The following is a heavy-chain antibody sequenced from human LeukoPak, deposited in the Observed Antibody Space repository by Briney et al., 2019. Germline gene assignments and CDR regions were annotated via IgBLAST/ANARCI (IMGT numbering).Heavy chain of an antibody. CDR2: ISSSSSYI. Sequence: GGSLRLSCAASGFTFSTNSMNWVRQAPGKGLEWVSSISSSSSYIYYADSVKGRFTVSRDNAKNSLYLQMNSLRAEDTAVYYCARDRGMGYYGSGSYGYYYYMDVWGKGTTVTISS. D-gene: IGHD3-10*01. CDR1: GFTFSTNS. CDR3: ARDRGMGYYGSGSYGYYYYMDV. J-gene: IGHJ6*03. V-gene: IGHV3-21*01.